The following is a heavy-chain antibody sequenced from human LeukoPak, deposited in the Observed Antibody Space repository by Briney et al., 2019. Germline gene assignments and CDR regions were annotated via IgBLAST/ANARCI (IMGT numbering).Heavy chain of an antibody. CDR1: GGTFSSYA. D-gene: IGHD3-3*01. CDR2: IIPIFGTA. CDR3: ARGRWYDFWSGYYGDY. J-gene: IGHJ4*02. Sequence: SVKVSCKASGGTFSSYAISWVRQAPGQGLEWMGGIIPIFGTANYAQKFQGRVTITADESTSTAYTELSSLRSEDTAVYYCARGRWYDFWSGYYGDYWGQGTLVTVSS. V-gene: IGHV1-69*13.